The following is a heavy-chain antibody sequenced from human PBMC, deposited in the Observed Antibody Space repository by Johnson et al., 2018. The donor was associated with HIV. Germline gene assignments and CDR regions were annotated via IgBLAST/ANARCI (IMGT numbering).Heavy chain of an antibody. V-gene: IGHV3-11*04. CDR1: GFTFSDYY. Sequence: HVQLVESGGGLVKPGGSLRLSCAASGFTFSDYYMSWIRQAPGKGLEWVSYISSSGSSIYYADSVKGRFTISRDNAENSLYLQMNSLKAEDTAVYYCARAEGLTGRNAFDIWGQGTMVTVSS. J-gene: IGHJ3*02. CDR2: ISSSGSSI. CDR3: ARAEGLTGRNAFDI. D-gene: IGHD1-20*01.